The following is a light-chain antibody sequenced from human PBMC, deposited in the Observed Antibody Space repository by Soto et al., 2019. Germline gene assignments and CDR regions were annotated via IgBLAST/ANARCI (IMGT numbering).Light chain of an antibody. V-gene: IGLV6-57*04. Sequence: NFMLTQPHSVSESPGKTVTISCTRSRGSIASDYVQWYQQRPGSAPSTVIYKDDQRPSVVPDRFSGAIDSSSNSASLTISGLQTEDEADYYCQSYDSNDQVFGGGTKLTVL. CDR2: KDD. J-gene: IGLJ3*02. CDR1: RGSIASDY. CDR3: QSYDSNDQV.